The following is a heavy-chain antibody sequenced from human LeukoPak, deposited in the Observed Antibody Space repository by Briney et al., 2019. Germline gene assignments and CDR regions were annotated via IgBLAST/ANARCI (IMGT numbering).Heavy chain of an antibody. CDR1: GFTFSSYE. Sequence: GGSLRLSCVASGFTFSSYEMNWVRQAPGKGLEWVSYIRSSGTIIYYADSVKGRFTISRENAKNSLHLQMSSLRAGDTAVYYCTRVGLRGVTGEYHALDVWGQGTTVTVSS. CDR2: IRSSGTII. J-gene: IGHJ6*02. V-gene: IGHV3-48*03. D-gene: IGHD2-21*02. CDR3: TRVGLRGVTGEYHALDV.